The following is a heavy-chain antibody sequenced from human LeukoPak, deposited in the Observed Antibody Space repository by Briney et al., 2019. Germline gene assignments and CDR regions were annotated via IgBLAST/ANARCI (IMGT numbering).Heavy chain of an antibody. V-gene: IGHV4-59*01. CDR1: GGSISSYY. CDR2: IYYSGSN. J-gene: IGHJ4*02. D-gene: IGHD1-26*01. CDR3: ARELSVGVTGWYFDY. Sequence: SETLSLTCTVSGGSISSYYWSWIRQPPGKGLEWIGYIYYSGSNNYNPSLKSRVTISVDTSKNQFSLKLTSVTAADTALYYCARELSVGVTGWYFDYWGQGTLVTVSS.